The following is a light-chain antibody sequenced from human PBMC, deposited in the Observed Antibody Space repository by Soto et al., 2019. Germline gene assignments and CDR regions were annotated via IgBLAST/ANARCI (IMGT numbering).Light chain of an antibody. CDR2: AAS. Sequence: DIQMTQSPSSLSASVGDRVTITCRASQSIGRYLNWYQQKPGKAPKLLIYAASSLHSGVPSRFSGSGSGTDFTLTISSLQPEDFATYSCQQTYRTPLTFXGGTKVDIK. J-gene: IGKJ4*01. V-gene: IGKV1-39*01. CDR1: QSIGRY. CDR3: QQTYRTPLT.